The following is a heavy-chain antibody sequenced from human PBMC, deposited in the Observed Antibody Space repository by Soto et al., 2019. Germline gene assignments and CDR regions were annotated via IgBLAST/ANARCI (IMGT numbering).Heavy chain of an antibody. D-gene: IGHD3-3*01. CDR2: IIPIFGTA. Sequence: SVKVSCKASGGTFSSYAISWVLQAPGQGLEWMGGIIPIFGTANYAQKFQGRVTITADESTSTAYMELSSLRSEDTAVYYCARGSDYDFWSGHYWDYYYYGMDVWGQGTTVTVSS. CDR3: ARGSDYDFWSGHYWDYYYYGMDV. J-gene: IGHJ6*02. CDR1: GGTFSSYA. V-gene: IGHV1-69*13.